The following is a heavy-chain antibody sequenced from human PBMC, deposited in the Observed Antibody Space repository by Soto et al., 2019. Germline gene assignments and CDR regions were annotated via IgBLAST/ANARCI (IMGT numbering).Heavy chain of an antibody. Sequence: EASVKVSCKASGYTFTSYGISWVRQAPGQGLEWMGWISAYNGNTNYAQKLQGRVTMTTDTSTSTAYMELRSLRSDDAAVYYCAGPYYYDSSGYYSDWGQGTLVTVSS. D-gene: IGHD3-22*01. CDR1: GYTFTSYG. V-gene: IGHV1-18*01. J-gene: IGHJ4*02. CDR3: AGPYYYDSSGYYSD. CDR2: ISAYNGNT.